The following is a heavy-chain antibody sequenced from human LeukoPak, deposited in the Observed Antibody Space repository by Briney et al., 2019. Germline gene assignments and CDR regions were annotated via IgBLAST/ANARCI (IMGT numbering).Heavy chain of an antibody. CDR3: ARQPEDFGGWNNGQDFFDY. CDR2: ISGRGSST. V-gene: IGHV3-23*01. J-gene: IGHJ4*02. D-gene: IGHD1/OR15-1a*01. CDR1: GFTFSSYV. Sequence: GGSLRLSCAASGFTFSSYVMSWVRQAPGKGLEWVSGISGRGSSTYYADSVKGRFTISRDNSKNTLYLQMNSLRAEDTAVHYCARQPEDFGGWNNGQDFFDYWGQGTLVTVSS.